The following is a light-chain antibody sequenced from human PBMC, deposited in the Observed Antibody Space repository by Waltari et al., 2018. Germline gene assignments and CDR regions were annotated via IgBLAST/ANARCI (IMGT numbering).Light chain of an antibody. CDR1: QRVSNN. J-gene: IGKJ1*01. V-gene: IGKV3-15*01. Sequence: EVVMTQSPVTLSVSPGERATLPCKASQRVSNNLAWYQHKPGQAPRLLMYDSSTRASGLPARFSGTGSGREFTLTINSLQSEDVAIYYCQQYSNWPPWTFGQGTTVEIK. CDR3: QQYSNWPPWT. CDR2: DSS.